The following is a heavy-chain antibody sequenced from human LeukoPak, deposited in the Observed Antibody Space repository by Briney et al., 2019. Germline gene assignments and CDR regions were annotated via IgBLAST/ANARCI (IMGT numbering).Heavy chain of an antibody. CDR2: INQDGGEI. J-gene: IGHJ5*02. Sequence: GGSLRLSCAASGFTFSSSWMTWVRQAPGKGLEWVASINQDGGEIHYVDSVKGRFTISRDNGKNSLYLQMNSLTAEDTAVHYCVRAHHPGGWFDPWGQGTLVTVSS. D-gene: IGHD3-10*01. V-gene: IGHV3-7*04. CDR3: VRAHHPGGWFDP. CDR1: GFTFSSSW.